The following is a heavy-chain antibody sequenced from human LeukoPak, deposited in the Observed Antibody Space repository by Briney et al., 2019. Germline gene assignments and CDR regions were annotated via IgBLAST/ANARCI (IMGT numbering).Heavy chain of an antibody. Sequence: GGSLRLSCAASGFTFSSYEMNRVRQAPGKGLEWVSYISSSGSTIYYADSVKGRFTNPRDNAKNSLYLQMNSLRAEDTAVYYCAELGITMIGGVWGKGTTVTISS. CDR1: GFTFSSYE. CDR2: ISSSGSTI. J-gene: IGHJ6*04. V-gene: IGHV3-48*03. D-gene: IGHD3-10*02. CDR3: AELGITMIGGV.